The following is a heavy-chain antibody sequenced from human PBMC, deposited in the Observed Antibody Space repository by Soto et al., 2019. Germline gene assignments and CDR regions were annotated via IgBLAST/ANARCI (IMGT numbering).Heavy chain of an antibody. V-gene: IGHV1-69*12. CDR3: ARVARNCGGVDY. J-gene: IGHJ4*02. D-gene: IGHD1-20*01. CDR2: IIPLFGTA. CDR1: GGTFSSYA. Sequence: QVQLVQSGAEVKKPGSSVKVSCKASGGTFSSYAISWVRQAPGQGLEWMGGIIPLFGTAKYAQKFQGRVTLTADDYTSTAYMELSSLRSEDTAVYYCARVARNCGGVDYWGQGTLVTVFS.